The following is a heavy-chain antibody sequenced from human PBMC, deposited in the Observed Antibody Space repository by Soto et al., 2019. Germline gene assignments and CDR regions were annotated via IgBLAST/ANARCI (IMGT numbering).Heavy chain of an antibody. CDR1: GGPISSYY. Sequence: PSETLSLTSTVSGGPISSYYWSWIRQPPGKGLEWIGYIYYSGSTNYNPSLKSRVTISVDTSKNQFSLKLSSVIAADTAVYYCARNRGITMVRGVTCCFDPWGKGTLVTVSS. V-gene: IGHV4-59*08. J-gene: IGHJ5*02. CDR2: IYYSGST. D-gene: IGHD3-10*01. CDR3: ARNRGITMVRGVTCCFDP.